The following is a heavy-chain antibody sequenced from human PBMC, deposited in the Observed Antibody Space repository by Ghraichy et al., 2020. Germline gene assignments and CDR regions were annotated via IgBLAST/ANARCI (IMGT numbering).Heavy chain of an antibody. CDR1: GFTFSSYG. CDR2: ISYDGSNK. J-gene: IGHJ4*02. D-gene: IGHD2-2*01. Sequence: GGSLRLSCAASGFTFSSYGMHWVRQAPGKGLEWVAVISYDGSNKYYADSVKGRFTISRDNSKNTLNLQMNSLRAEDTAVYYCAKENLIVVVPAALSEGLDYWGQVTLVTVSS. CDR3: AKENLIVVVPAALSEGLDY. V-gene: IGHV3-30*18.